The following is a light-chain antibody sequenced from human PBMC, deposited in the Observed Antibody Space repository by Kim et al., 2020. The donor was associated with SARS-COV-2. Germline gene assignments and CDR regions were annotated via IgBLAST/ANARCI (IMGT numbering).Light chain of an antibody. Sequence: SSELTQDPAVSVALGQTVRITCPGDSLRSYYASWYQQKPGQAPVLVIYGKNNRPSGIPDRFSGSSSGNTASFTITGAQAEDEADYYCNSRDSSGNHVFGG. J-gene: IGLJ2*01. CDR2: GKN. CDR1: SLRSYY. CDR3: NSRDSSGNHV. V-gene: IGLV3-19*01.